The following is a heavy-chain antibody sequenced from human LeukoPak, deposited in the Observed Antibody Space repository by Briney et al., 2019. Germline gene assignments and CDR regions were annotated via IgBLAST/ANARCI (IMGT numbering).Heavy chain of an antibody. CDR2: INHSGST. Sequence: SETLSLTCAVYGGSFSGYYWSWIRQPPGKGLEWIGEINHSGSTNYNPSLKSRVTISVDTSKNQFSLKLSSVTAADTAVYYCARGGQWSSSWYFDYWGQGTLVTVSS. V-gene: IGHV4-34*01. CDR3: ARGGQWSSSWYFDY. D-gene: IGHD6-13*01. J-gene: IGHJ4*02. CDR1: GGSFSGYY.